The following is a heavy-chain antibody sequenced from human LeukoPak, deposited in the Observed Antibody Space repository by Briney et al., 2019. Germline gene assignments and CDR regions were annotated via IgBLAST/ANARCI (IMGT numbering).Heavy chain of an antibody. Sequence: ASVKVSCKASGYTFTGYYMHWVRQAPGQGLEWMGWIDPNSGGSNSAQKFQGRVTMTRDTSISTAYMELSRLRSDDTAVYYCARAPRGFCSGGSCFDFWGQGTLVTVSS. D-gene: IGHD2-15*01. V-gene: IGHV1-2*02. CDR1: GYTFTGYY. CDR3: ARAPRGFCSGGSCFDF. J-gene: IGHJ4*02. CDR2: IDPNSGGS.